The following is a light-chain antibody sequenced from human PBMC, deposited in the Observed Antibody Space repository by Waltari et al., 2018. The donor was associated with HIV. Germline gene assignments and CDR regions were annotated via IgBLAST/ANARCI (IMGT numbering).Light chain of an antibody. CDR2: GNT. J-gene: IGLJ2*01. V-gene: IGLV1-40*01. Sequence: QSVLTQPPSVSGAPGQRVTISCTGTTSTIGAGYAVNWYQQPPGTAPKLLVFGNTNPPSGVPDRFSGSKSGTSASLAITGLQAGDEGDYYCQSYDNALSGSLFGGGTKVTVL. CDR3: QSYDNALSGSL. CDR1: TSTIGAGYA.